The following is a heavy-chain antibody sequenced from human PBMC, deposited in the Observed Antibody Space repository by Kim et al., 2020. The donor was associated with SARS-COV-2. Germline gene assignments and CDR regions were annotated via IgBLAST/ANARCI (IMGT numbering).Heavy chain of an antibody. CDR3: GGGSLAVAGYLTDY. CDR2: IYYSGST. CDR1: GGSISSYY. V-gene: IGHV4-59*13. Sequence: SETLSLTCTVSGGSISSYYWSWIRQPPGKGLEWIGYIYYSGSTNYNPSLKSRVTITVDTSKNQFSLKLSAVTAADTAVYYCGGGSLAVAGYLTDYGGRGT. J-gene: IGHJ4*02. D-gene: IGHD6-19*01.